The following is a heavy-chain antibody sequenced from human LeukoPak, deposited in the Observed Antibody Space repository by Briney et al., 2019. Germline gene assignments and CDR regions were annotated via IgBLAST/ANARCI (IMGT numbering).Heavy chain of an antibody. J-gene: IGHJ6*03. CDR3: ARVDAAKSWISNMDV. V-gene: IGHV1-2*02. D-gene: IGHD2-2*03. CDR1: GYTLTGYY. CDR2: INPNSGGT. Sequence: ASVKVSCKASGYTLTGYYMHWVRQAPGQGLEWMGWINPNSGGTNYAQKFQGRVTMTRDTSISTAYMELSRLRSDDTAVYYCARVDAAKSWISNMDVWGKGTTVTISS.